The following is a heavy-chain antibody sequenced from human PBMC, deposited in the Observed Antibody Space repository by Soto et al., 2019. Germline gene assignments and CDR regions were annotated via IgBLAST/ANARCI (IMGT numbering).Heavy chain of an antibody. CDR2: ISAYNGNT. J-gene: IGHJ4*02. V-gene: IGHV1-18*04. Sequence: QVQLVQSGAEVKKPGASVKVSCKASGYTFTSYGISWVRQAPGQGLEWRGSISAYNGNTNYAQKLQGRVTMTTDTSTSTAYMELRSLRSDDTAVYYCARDWSVSGDPDHFDDWGQGTLATVSS. CDR1: GYTFTSYG. CDR3: ARDWSVSGDPDHFDD. D-gene: IGHD4-17*01.